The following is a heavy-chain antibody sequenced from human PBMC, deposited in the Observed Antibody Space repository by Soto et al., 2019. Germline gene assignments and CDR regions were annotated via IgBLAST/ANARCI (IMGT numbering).Heavy chain of an antibody. Sequence: GGSLRLSCAASGFAFNNYWMSWVRQAPGKGPEWVASIKYDGSEKYYVDSVKGRFTVSRDNAKNSLYRQMNSLRAEDTAVYYCARDGDTFPNWFDPWGQGTLVTVSS. J-gene: IGHJ5*02. D-gene: IGHD3-10*01. CDR2: IKYDGSEK. CDR3: ARDGDTFPNWFDP. CDR1: GFAFNNYW. V-gene: IGHV3-7*03.